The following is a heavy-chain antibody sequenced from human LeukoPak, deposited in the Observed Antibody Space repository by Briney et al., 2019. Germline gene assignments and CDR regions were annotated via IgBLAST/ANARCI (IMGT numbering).Heavy chain of an antibody. CDR1: GYTFTSYG. Sequence: ASVKVSCKASGYTFTSYGISLVRQAPGQGLEWMGWISAYNGNTNYAQKLQGRVTMTTDTSTSTAYMELRSLRSDDTAVYYCARDHTAGYSNLPDAFDIWGQGTLVTVSS. V-gene: IGHV1-18*01. CDR2: ISAYNGNT. J-gene: IGHJ3*02. D-gene: IGHD6-13*01. CDR3: ARDHTAGYSNLPDAFDI.